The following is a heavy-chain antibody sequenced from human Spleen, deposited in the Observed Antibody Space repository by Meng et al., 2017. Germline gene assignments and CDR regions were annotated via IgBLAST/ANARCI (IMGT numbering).Heavy chain of an antibody. V-gene: IGHV4-39*07. J-gene: IGHJ6*02. CDR2: IYYSGTT. CDR3: ARVSVRGFYGMDV. CDR1: GGSISSGDYH. D-gene: IGHD3-10*02. Sequence: SETLSLTCTVPGGSISSGDYHWAWIRQPPGKGLEWTGSIYYSGTTFYNPSLKSRLTISIDTSKNQFSLRLTSVTAADTAVYFCARVSVRGFYGMDVWGQGTKVTVSS.